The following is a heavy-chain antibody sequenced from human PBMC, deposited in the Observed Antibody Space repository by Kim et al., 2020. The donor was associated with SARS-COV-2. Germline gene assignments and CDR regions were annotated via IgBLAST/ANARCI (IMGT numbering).Heavy chain of an antibody. D-gene: IGHD2-2*01. Sequence: ASVKVSCKAFGYTFTSYYMHWVRQAPGQGLEWMGIINPSGGSTSYAQKFQGRVTMTRDTSTSTVYMELSSLRSEDTAVYYCAREEWRDIVVVPAGFGELLSALGYWGQGTLVTVSS. V-gene: IGHV1-46*01. CDR3: AREEWRDIVVVPAGFGELLSALGY. CDR2: INPSGGST. CDR1: GYTFTSYY. J-gene: IGHJ4*02.